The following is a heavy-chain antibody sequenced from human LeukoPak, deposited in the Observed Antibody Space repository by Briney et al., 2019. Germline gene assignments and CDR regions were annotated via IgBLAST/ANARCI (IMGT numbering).Heavy chain of an antibody. Sequence: SETLSLTCTVSGGSISSSDYYWGWVRQPPGKGLEWSGNIYYSGSSYSSPSLKSRVTISSDTSKNQFSVKLTSVSAADTAVYYCVRVGYAYGPVGNWFDPWGQGVLVTVSS. D-gene: IGHD5-18*01. CDR3: VRVGYAYGPVGNWFDP. V-gene: IGHV4-39*01. CDR2: IYYSGSS. J-gene: IGHJ5*02. CDR1: GGSISSSDYY.